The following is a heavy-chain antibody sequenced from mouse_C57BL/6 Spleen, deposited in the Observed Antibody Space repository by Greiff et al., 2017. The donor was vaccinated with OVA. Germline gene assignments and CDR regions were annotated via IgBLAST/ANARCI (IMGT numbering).Heavy chain of an antibody. J-gene: IGHJ4*01. Sequence: EVKLMESGGGLVQPKGSLKLSCAASGFSFNTYAMNWVRQAPGKGLEWVARIRSKSNNYATYYANSVKDRFTISRDDSESMLYLQMNNLKTEDTAMYYCVRQGPMDYWGQGTSVTVSS. CDR1: GFSFNTYA. D-gene: IGHD3-3*01. CDR3: VRQGPMDY. CDR2: IRSKSNNYAT. V-gene: IGHV10-1*01.